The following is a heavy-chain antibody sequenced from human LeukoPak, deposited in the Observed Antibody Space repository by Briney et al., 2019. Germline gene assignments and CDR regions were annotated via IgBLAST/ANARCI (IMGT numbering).Heavy chain of an antibody. CDR2: IYHSGST. D-gene: IGHD6-13*01. CDR1: GGSISSSNW. CDR3: ARNNGYSSSWSLLDY. J-gene: IGHJ4*02. Sequence: PSETLSLTCAVSGGSISSSNWWSWVRRPPGKGLEWIGEIYHSGSTNYNPSLKGRVTISVDKSKNQFSLKLSSVTAADTAVYYCARNNGYSSSWSLLDYWGQGTLVTVSS. V-gene: IGHV4-4*02.